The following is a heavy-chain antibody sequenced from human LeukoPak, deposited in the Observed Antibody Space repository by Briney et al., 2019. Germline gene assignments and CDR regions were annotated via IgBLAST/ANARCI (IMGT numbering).Heavy chain of an antibody. CDR1: GYTFTGYY. Sequence: ASVKVSCKASGYTFTGYYMHWVRQSPGQGLEWMGWINPNSGGTNYAQKFQGRVTMTRDTSISTAYMELSRLRSDDTAVYYCTIMITFGGVIVSDYWGQGTLVTVSS. CDR3: TIMITFGGVIVSDY. D-gene: IGHD3-16*02. J-gene: IGHJ4*02. V-gene: IGHV1-2*02. CDR2: INPNSGGT.